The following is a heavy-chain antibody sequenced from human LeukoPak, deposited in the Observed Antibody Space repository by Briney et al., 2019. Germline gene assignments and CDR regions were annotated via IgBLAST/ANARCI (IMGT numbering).Heavy chain of an antibody. CDR1: GFPFVAYA. V-gene: IGHV3-30*10. D-gene: IGHD3-16*01. J-gene: IGHJ4*02. CDR3: ARLAAASPGY. Sequence: PGGSLRLSCATSGFPFVAYALHWVRQAPGKGLEWVAVISSDTTNKYYMDSVKGRFTISRDNSKNTLYLQMDSLRLEDTAVYYCARLAAASPGYWGQGTLVTVSS. CDR2: ISSDTTNK.